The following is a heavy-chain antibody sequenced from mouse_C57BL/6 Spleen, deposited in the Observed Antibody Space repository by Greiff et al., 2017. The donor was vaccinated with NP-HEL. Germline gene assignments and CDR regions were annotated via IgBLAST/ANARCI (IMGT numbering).Heavy chain of an antibody. CDR3: TTYYGRFAY. D-gene: IGHD1-1*01. Sequence: EVKLLQSGAELVRPGASVKLSCTASGFNIKDDYMHWVKQRPEQGLEWIGWIDPENGDTEYASKFQGKATITADTSSNTAYLQLSSLTSEDTAVYYCTTYYGRFAYWGQGTLVTVSA. CDR2: IDPENGDT. V-gene: IGHV14-4*01. J-gene: IGHJ3*01. CDR1: GFNIKDDY.